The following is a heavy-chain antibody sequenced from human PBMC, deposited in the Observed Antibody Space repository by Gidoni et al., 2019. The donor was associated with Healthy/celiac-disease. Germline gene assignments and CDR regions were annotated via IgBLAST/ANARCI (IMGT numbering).Heavy chain of an antibody. CDR3: ARDWGYCSSTSCYTRLDFDY. D-gene: IGHD2-2*02. CDR2: INPNIGGT. Sequence: QVQLVQSGAEVKKPGASVKVSCKASGYTFTGYYMHWVRQAPGQGLEWMGWINPNIGGTNYAQKFQGRVTMTRDTSISTAYMELSRLRSDDTAVYYCARDWGYCSSTSCYTRLDFDYWGQGTLVTVSS. CDR1: GYTFTGYY. V-gene: IGHV1-2*02. J-gene: IGHJ4*02.